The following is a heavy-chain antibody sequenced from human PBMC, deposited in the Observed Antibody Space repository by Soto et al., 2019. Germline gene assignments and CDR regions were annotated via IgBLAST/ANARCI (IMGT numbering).Heavy chain of an antibody. Sequence: QVQLVESGGGVVQPGRSLRLSCAASGFTFSSYGMHWVRQAPGKGLEWVAVISYDGSNKYYADSVKGRFTISRDNSKNTLYLQMNSLRAEDTAVYYCAKGPRDGSGSYYEFDYWGQGTLVTVSS. CDR1: GFTFSSYG. CDR2: ISYDGSNK. CDR3: AKGPRDGSGSYYEFDY. V-gene: IGHV3-30*18. J-gene: IGHJ4*02. D-gene: IGHD3-10*01.